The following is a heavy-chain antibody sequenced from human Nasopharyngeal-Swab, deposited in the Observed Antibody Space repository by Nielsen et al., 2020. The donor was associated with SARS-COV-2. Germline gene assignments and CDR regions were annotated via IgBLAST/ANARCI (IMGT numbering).Heavy chain of an antibody. V-gene: IGHV4-39*07. CDR3: ARGLGQLDRGFDY. CDR1: GGSISSSSYY. J-gene: IGHJ4*02. D-gene: IGHD6-6*01. Sequence: SETLSLTCTVSGGSISSSSYYWGWIRQPPGKGLEWIGSIYYSGSTYYNPPLKSRVTISVDTSKNQFSLKLSSVTAADTAVYYCARGLGQLDRGFDYWGQGTLVTVSS. CDR2: IYYSGST.